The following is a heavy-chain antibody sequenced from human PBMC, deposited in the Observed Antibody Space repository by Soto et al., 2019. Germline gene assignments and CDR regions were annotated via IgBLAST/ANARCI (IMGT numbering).Heavy chain of an antibody. D-gene: IGHD3-22*01. Sequence: PSETLSLTCTVSGGSISSGDYYWSWIRQPPGKGLEWIGYIYYSGSTYYNPSLKSRVTISVDTSKNQFSLKLSSVTAADTAVYYCARAIDSSGYYLRYYFDYWGQGTLVTVSS. CDR3: ARAIDSSGYYLRYYFDY. J-gene: IGHJ4*02. CDR2: IYYSGST. V-gene: IGHV4-30-4*01. CDR1: GGSISSGDYY.